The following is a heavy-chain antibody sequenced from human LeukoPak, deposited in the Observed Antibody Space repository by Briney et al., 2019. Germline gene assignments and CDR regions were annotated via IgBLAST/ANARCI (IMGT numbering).Heavy chain of an antibody. CDR1: GGTFSSYA. D-gene: IGHD2-2*01. J-gene: IGHJ6*04. V-gene: IGHV1-69*13. CDR2: IIPIFGTA. CDR3: ARDHALYCSSTSCYRYYNYGMDV. Sequence: GASVKVSCKASGGTFSSYAISCVRQAPGQGLEWMGGIIPIFGTANYAQKFQGRVTITADESTSTAYMELSSLRSEDTAVYYCARDHALYCSSTSCYRYYNYGMDVWGKGTTVTVSS.